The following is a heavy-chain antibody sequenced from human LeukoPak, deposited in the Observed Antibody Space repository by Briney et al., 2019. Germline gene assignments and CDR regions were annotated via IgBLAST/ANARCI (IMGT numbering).Heavy chain of an antibody. J-gene: IGHJ4*02. CDR1: GFTLSSYA. Sequence: GGSLRLSCAASGFTLSSYAMSWVRQAPGKGLEWVGRIQTTRDGGTTDYAAVVKGRFTISRDDSKNTLYLQMNSLKTEDTAVYFCATDPSGKYWGQGTLVTVSS. D-gene: IGHD3-10*01. CDR2: IQTTRDGGTT. V-gene: IGHV3-15*01. CDR3: ATDPSGKY.